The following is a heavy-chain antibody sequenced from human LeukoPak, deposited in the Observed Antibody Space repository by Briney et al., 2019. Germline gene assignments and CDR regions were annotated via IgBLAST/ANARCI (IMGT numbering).Heavy chain of an antibody. Sequence: WASVKVSCKTSGYTFINYYIHWIRQAPGQGLEWMGRINPSTGGTDFAQKFQGKVSMTTDTSISTVYMHLSRLGSDDTAVYYCATLGEDKTDTPFDYWGQGTLVTVSS. CDR3: ATLGEDKTDTPFDY. CDR1: GYTFINYY. J-gene: IGHJ4*02. V-gene: IGHV1-2*06. D-gene: IGHD3-16*01. CDR2: INPSTGGT.